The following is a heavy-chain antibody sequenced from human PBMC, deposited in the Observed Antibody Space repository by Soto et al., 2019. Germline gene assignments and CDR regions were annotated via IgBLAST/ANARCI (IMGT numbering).Heavy chain of an antibody. CDR3: ARRGSGSYYDY. CDR2: ISGSGDST. J-gene: IGHJ4*02. D-gene: IGHD1-26*01. CDR1: GFTFSSYA. Sequence: EVQLLESGGGLVQPGGSLRLSCAASGFTFSSYAMRWVRQAPGKGLEWVSAISGSGDSTYYADSVKGRFTISIDNSKNTWYLQMNSLRGEDTAVYYCARRGSGSYYDYWGQGTLVTVSS. V-gene: IGHV3-23*01.